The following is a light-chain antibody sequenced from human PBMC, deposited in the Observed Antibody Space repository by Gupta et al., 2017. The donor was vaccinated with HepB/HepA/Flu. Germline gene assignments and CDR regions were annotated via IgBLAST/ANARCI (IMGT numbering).Light chain of an antibody. J-gene: IGKJ4*01. CDR2: DTS. CDR3: QQRSSWPLT. V-gene: IGKV3-11*01. Sequence: EIVLTQSPATLSLSPGERATLSCRASQSVRSYLVWYQQKPGQAPRLLIYDTSNRATGIPARFSGSGSATDFTFTISSLEPEDFAVYYCQQRSSWPLTFGGGTKVEIK. CDR1: QSVRSY.